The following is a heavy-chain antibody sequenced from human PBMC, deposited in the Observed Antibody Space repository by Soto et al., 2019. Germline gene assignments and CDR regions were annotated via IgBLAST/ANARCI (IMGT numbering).Heavy chain of an antibody. CDR2: INHSGST. CDR3: ARGYGRLDP. D-gene: IGHD4-17*01. J-gene: IGHJ5*02. V-gene: IGHV4-34*01. Sequence: SETLSLTCAVYGGSFSCYYWIWIRQPPGKGLEWIGEINHSGSTNYNPSLKSRVTISVDTSKNQFSLKPSSVTAADTAVYYCARGYGRLDPWGQGTLVTVSS. CDR1: GGSFSCYY.